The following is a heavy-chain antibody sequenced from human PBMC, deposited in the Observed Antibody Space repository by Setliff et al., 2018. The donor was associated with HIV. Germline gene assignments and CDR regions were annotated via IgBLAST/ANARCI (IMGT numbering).Heavy chain of an antibody. CDR2: IFASGST. Sequence: PSETLSLTCTVSGGSISTYYLTRIRQPAGKGLEWIGRIFASGSTNYNPSLKSRVTMSVDTSKDQFSLKLSSVTAADTAVYYCTRDTGYILSGYRPHWYFDLWGRGTLVTVSS. D-gene: IGHD3-9*01. J-gene: IGHJ2*01. CDR1: GGSISTYY. CDR3: TRDTGYILSGYRPHWYFDL. V-gene: IGHV4-4*07.